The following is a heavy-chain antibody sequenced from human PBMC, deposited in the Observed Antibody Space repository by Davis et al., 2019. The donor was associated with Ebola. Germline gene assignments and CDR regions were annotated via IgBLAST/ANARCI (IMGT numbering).Heavy chain of an antibody. CDR3: AREYTDSSGRRLDY. CDR1: GVTFSSFA. CDR2: ISYDGSVT. J-gene: IGHJ4*02. V-gene: IGHV3-30-3*01. Sequence: GGSLRLSCAASGVTFSSFAMHWVRQAPRNALDSVAVISYDGSVTYHVDSVKGRFTISRDNSKDTLYLQMNTLRAEDTAVYYCAREYTDSSGRRLDYWGQGTLVTVSS. D-gene: IGHD2-2*02.